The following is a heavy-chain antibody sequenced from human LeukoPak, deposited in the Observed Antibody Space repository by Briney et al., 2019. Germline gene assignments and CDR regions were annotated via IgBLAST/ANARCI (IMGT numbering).Heavy chain of an antibody. CDR2: ISSSSSTI. V-gene: IGHV3-48*01. CDR3: AKSPGRATSNWFGP. D-gene: IGHD5-12*01. Sequence: GGSLRLSCAASGFTFNSYSMNWVRQAPGKGLEWVSYISSSSSTIYYADSVKGRFTISRDNSKNTLYLQMNSLRAEDTAVYYCAKSPGRATSNWFGPWGQGTLVTVSS. CDR1: GFTFNSYS. J-gene: IGHJ5*02.